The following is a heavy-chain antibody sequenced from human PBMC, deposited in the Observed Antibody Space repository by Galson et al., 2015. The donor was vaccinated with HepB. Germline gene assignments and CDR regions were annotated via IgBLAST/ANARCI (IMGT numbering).Heavy chain of an antibody. Sequence: PALVKPTQTLTLTCTFSGFSLSTSGEGVGWIRQPPGKALEWLVLIYWNGDKRYSPSLRSRFTITKDTSKNQVVLTMTNMDPVDTATYYCAHRRSKTKVPNGLIGGAFDIWGQGTKVTVSS. J-gene: IGHJ3*02. CDR2: IYWNGDK. CDR1: GFSLSTSGEG. CDR3: AHRRSKTKVPNGLIGGAFDI. V-gene: IGHV2-5*01. D-gene: IGHD2-2*01.